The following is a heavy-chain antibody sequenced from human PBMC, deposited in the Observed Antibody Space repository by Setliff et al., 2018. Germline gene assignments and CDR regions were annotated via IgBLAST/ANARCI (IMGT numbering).Heavy chain of an antibody. CDR1: GFTFSRYW. CDR3: ARDGGEY. J-gene: IGHJ4*02. Sequence: PGGSLRLSCVGSGFTFSRYWMSWVRQAPGKGLEWLSYISRGGSTIYYADSVKGRFIISRDNAKNSLFLEMDSLRGEDTAVYYCARDGGEYWGQGTLVTVSS. D-gene: IGHD3-16*01. CDR2: ISRGGSTI. V-gene: IGHV3-11*04.